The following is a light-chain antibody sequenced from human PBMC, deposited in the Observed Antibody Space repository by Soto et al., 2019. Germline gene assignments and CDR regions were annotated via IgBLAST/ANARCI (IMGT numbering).Light chain of an antibody. CDR2: EVV. V-gene: IGLV2-14*01. CDR3: TSYTRRSLI. CDR1: SGDIGSHSY. Sequence: QSVLTQPASVSGSPGQSITISCTGASGDIGSHSYVSWYQQHPGKAPKLLIYEVVYRSSGVSHRFSASKSGNTVSLTISGLQPEDEADYYCTSYTRRSLIFGGGTKVTVL. J-gene: IGLJ2*01.